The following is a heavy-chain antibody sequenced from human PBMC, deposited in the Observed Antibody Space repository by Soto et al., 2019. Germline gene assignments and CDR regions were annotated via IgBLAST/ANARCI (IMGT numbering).Heavy chain of an antibody. V-gene: IGHV1-8*01. Sequence: QVQLVQSGAEVKKPGAPVKVSCKASGYTFTSYDINWVRQATGQRLEWMGWMNPNSGNTGYAQTFQGRVTMTRNTSIGTAYMDLTSLRSEDTAVYYCARGLLWFGSYGMDVWGQGTTVTVSS. CDR2: MNPNSGNT. CDR3: ARGLLWFGSYGMDV. CDR1: GYTFTSYD. J-gene: IGHJ6*02. D-gene: IGHD3-10*01.